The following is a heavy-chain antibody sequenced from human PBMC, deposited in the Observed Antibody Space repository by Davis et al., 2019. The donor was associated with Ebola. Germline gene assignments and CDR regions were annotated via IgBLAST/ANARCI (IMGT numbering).Heavy chain of an antibody. Sequence: PGGSLRLSCAASGFTLSIYTMYWVRQAPGRGLEWVSTTNYYGEDYADSVKGRFTISRDDSKSALFLQMNNLRVEDTAVYYCARDDRNYDYWGQGTLVTVSS. J-gene: IGHJ4*02. V-gene: IGHV3-23*01. CDR3: ARDDRNYDY. D-gene: IGHD4-11*01. CDR1: GFTLSIYT. CDR2: TNYYGE.